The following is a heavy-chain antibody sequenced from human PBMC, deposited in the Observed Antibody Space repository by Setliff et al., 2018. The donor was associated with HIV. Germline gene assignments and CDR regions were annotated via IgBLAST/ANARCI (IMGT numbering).Heavy chain of an antibody. CDR1: GYRFTDFY. J-gene: IGHJ4*02. V-gene: IGHV1-2*02. CDR2: INPKSGAT. D-gene: IGHD3-9*01. Sequence: GASVKVSCKTFGYRFTDFYVNWVRQAPGQGLEWMGWINPKSGATKNAQKFQGRVTMTRDTSISTVYMELSSLRSDDTALYFCARGAEDLAINPPIFDYYFDHWGQGTPVTVSS. CDR3: ARGAEDLAINPPIFDYYFDH.